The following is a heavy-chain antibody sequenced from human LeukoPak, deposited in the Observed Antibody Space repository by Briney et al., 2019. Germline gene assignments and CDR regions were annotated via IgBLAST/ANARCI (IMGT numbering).Heavy chain of an antibody. CDR3: AREIAVAGTDRWFDP. CDR1: GYTFTGYY. J-gene: IGHJ5*02. V-gene: IGHV1-2*06. D-gene: IGHD6-19*01. CDR2: INPNSGGT. Sequence: GSVKVSCKASGYTFTGYYMHWVRQAPGQGLEWMGRINPNSGGTNYAQKFQGRVTMTRDTSISTAYMELSRLRSDDTAVYYCAREIAVAGTDRWFDPWGQGTLVTVSS.